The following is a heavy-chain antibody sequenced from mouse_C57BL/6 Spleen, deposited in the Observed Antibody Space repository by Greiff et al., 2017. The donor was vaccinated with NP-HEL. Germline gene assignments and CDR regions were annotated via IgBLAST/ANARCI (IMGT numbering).Heavy chain of an antibody. D-gene: IGHD2-3*01. V-gene: IGHV5-9-1*02. CDR1: GFTFSSYA. J-gene: IGHJ1*03. CDR3: TSDGSLAFDV. Sequence: DVMLVESGEGLVKPGGSLKLSCAASGFTFSSYAMSWVRQTPEKRLEWVAYISSGGDYIYYADTVKGRFTISRDNARNTLYLQMSSLKSEDTAMYYCTSDGSLAFDVWGTGTTVTVSS. CDR2: ISSGGDYI.